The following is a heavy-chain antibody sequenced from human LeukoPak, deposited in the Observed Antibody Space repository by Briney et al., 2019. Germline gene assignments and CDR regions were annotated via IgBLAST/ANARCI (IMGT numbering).Heavy chain of an antibody. Sequence: PSETLSLTCTVSGGSISSYYWSWNRQPAGKGLEWIGRIYTSGSTNYNPSLKSRVTMLVDTSKNQFSLKLSSVTAADTAVYYCARDGGSYFPEYFQHWGQGTLVTVSS. J-gene: IGHJ1*01. CDR3: ARDGGSYFPEYFQH. CDR1: GGSISSYY. CDR2: IYTSGST. V-gene: IGHV4-4*07. D-gene: IGHD1-26*01.